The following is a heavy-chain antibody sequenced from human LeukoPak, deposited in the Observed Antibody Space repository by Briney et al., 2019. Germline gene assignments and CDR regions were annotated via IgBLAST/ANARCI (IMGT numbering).Heavy chain of an antibody. CDR2: IYPDDSDT. J-gene: IGHJ4*02. CDR3: ARPATVAGTSFDY. D-gene: IGHD6-19*01. CDR1: GYTFTSYW. Sequence: GESLKISCVGSGYTFTSYWIGWVRQMPGKGLEWMGIIYPDDSDTRHSPPFQGQVTISADKSISTAYLQWSSLKASDTAMYYCARPATVAGTSFDYWGQGTLVTVSS. V-gene: IGHV5-51*01.